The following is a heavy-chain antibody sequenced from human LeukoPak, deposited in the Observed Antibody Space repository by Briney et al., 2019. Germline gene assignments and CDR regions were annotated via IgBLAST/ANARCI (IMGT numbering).Heavy chain of an antibody. D-gene: IGHD3-22*01. J-gene: IGHJ4*02. V-gene: IGHV4-59*01. CDR3: ARAYYYDSSGYYYDSWPLTIFDY. Sequence: PSETLSLTCTVSGGSISSYYWSWIRQPPGKGLEWIGYIYYSGSTNYNPSLKSRVTISVDTSKNQFSLKLSSVTAADTAVYYCARAYYYDSSGYYYDSWPLTIFDYWGQGTLVTVSS. CDR2: IYYSGST. CDR1: GGSISSYY.